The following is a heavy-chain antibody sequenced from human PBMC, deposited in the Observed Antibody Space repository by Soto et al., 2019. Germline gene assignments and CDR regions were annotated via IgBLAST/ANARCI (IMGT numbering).Heavy chain of an antibody. D-gene: IGHD2-21*02. V-gene: IGHV3-21*01. J-gene: IGHJ4*02. CDR2: ISSSSSYI. Sequence: GGSLRLSWAASGFTLSSYSMNWVRQAPGKGLEWVSSISSSSSYIYYADSVKGRFTISRDNAKNSLYLQMNSLRAEDTAVYYCARDSRVEVTAIGDYWGQGTLVTVSS. CDR1: GFTLSSYS. CDR3: ARDSRVEVTAIGDY.